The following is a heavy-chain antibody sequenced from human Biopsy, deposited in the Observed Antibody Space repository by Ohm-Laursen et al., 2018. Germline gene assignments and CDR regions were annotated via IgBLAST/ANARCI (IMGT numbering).Heavy chain of an antibody. CDR1: GITTRSYW. CDR2: VYYSGTT. J-gene: IGHJ6*02. V-gene: IGHV4-59*01. Sequence: LSCAASGITTRSYWMSWIRQTPGKGLEWLGYVYYSGTTTYNPSLRSRVTISVDTSMNQISLRLQSVTAADTAIYYCTRATNSTGWPYYYFYGMDIWGQGTTVTVSS. CDR3: TRATNSTGWPYYYFYGMDI. D-gene: IGHD2/OR15-2a*01.